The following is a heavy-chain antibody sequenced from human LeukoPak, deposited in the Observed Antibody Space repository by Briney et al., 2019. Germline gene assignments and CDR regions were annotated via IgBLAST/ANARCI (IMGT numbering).Heavy chain of an antibody. V-gene: IGHV4-59*12. CDR3: ARVVDYYYNYMDV. CDR1: GGSISNYY. CDR2: IYYSGST. J-gene: IGHJ6*03. Sequence: SETLSLTCTVSGGSISNYYWSWIRQPPGKGLEWIAYIYYSGSTNYNPSLKSRVTISVDTSKNQFSLKLSSVTAADTALYYCARVVDYYYNYMDVWGKGTTVTVSS.